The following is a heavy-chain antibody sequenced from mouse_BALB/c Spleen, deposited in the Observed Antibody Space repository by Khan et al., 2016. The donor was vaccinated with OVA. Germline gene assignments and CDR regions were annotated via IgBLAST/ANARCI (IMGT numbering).Heavy chain of an antibody. J-gene: IGHJ4*01. CDR1: GYTFTNYG. Sequence: QIQLVQSGPELKKPGETVKISCKASGYTFTNYGMNWVKQAPGKGLKWMGWINTYTGEPTYADDFKGRFAFSLETSASTAYLQLNNLKNEATATYFCARPPYFSYVMVYWGQGTSGTVSS. CDR3: ARPPYFSYVMVY. CDR2: INTYTGEP. D-gene: IGHD2-10*01. V-gene: IGHV9-3-1*01.